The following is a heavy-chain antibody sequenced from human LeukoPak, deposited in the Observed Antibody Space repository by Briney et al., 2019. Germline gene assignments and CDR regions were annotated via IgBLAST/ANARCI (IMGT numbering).Heavy chain of an antibody. CDR3: ARDLSVVPGNYYYGSGSEI. CDR1: GYTFTSYD. J-gene: IGHJ4*02. Sequence: ASVKVSCKASGYTFTSYDINWVRQAPGQGLEWMGRIIPILGIANYAQKFQGRVTITADKSTSTAYMELSSLRSEDTAVYYCARDLSVVPGNYYYGSGSEIWGQGTLVTVSS. D-gene: IGHD3-10*01. V-gene: IGHV1-69*04. CDR2: IIPILGIA.